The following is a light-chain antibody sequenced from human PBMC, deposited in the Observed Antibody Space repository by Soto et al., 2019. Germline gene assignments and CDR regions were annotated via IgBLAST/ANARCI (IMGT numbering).Light chain of an antibody. CDR3: LQSYSTWT. V-gene: IGKV1-39*01. CDR1: QNINNY. CDR2: GAS. J-gene: IGKJ1*01. Sequence: DIQMTQSPSSLSVSVGARVIITCRASQNINNYLHWYQQKPGKAPKLLIYGASTLQAGVPARFSGSGSGADFALTISSLQTEDIATYYCLQSYSTWTFGQGTKVDIK.